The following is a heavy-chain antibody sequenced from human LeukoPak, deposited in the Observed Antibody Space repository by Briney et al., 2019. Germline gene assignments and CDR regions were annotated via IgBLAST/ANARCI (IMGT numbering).Heavy chain of an antibody. CDR3: ARDRITMIVVVIPYAFDI. CDR2: IYHSGST. J-gene: IGHJ3*02. V-gene: IGHV4-4*02. Sequence: KPSETLSLTCAVSGGSISSSNWWSWVRQPPGKGLEWIGEIYHSGSTNYNPSLKSRVTISVDKSKNQFSLKLSSVTAADTAVYYCARDRITMIVVVIPYAFDIWGQGTMVTVSS. CDR1: GGSISSSNW. D-gene: IGHD3-22*01.